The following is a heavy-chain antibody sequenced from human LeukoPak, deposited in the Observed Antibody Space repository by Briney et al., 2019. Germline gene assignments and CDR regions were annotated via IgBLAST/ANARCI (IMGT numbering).Heavy chain of an antibody. Sequence: ASVKVSCKASGYTFTGYYMYWVRQAPGQGLEWMGCINPNSGGTNYAQKSQGRVTMTRDTSISTAYMELSRLRSDDTAVYYCARSYYDFWSGYGIYYYYYYMDVWGKGTTVTVSS. CDR2: INPNSGGT. CDR3: ARSYYDFWSGYGIYYYYYYMDV. CDR1: GYTFTGYY. D-gene: IGHD3-3*01. J-gene: IGHJ6*03. V-gene: IGHV1-2*02.